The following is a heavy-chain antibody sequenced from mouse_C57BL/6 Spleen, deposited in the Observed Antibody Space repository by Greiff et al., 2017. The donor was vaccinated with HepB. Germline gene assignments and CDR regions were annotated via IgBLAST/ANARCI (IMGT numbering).Heavy chain of an antibody. Sequence: QVQLQQSDAELVKPGASVKISCKVSGYTFTDHTIHWMKQRPEQGLEWIGYIYPRDGSTKYNEKFKGKATLTADKSSSTAYMQLNSLTSEDSAVYFCPREGLYGYDGDWYFDVWGTGTTVTVSS. CDR2: IYPRDGST. V-gene: IGHV1-78*01. D-gene: IGHD2-2*01. CDR1: GYTFTDHT. CDR3: PREGLYGYDGDWYFDV. J-gene: IGHJ1*03.